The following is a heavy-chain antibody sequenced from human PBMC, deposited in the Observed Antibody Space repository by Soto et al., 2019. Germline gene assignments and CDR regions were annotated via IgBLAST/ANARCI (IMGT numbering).Heavy chain of an antibody. D-gene: IGHD3-10*01. CDR3: AKDQSVPPPIGFGALFDY. Sequence: PGGSLRLSCAASGFTFGSFAMSWVRQSPRKGLEWVSAISDTGGDTYYADSVKGRFTISRDNSKNTLYLQMNSLRAEDTAIYYCAKDQSVPPPIGFGALFDYWGQGTLVTVSS. J-gene: IGHJ4*02. CDR1: GFTFGSFA. V-gene: IGHV3-23*01. CDR2: ISDTGGDT.